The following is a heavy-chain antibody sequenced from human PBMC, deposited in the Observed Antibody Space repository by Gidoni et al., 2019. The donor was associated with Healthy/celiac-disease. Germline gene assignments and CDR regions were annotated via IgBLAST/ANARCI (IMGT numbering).Heavy chain of an antibody. D-gene: IGHD2-15*01. CDR3: ARSDIVVVVVHAFDI. J-gene: IGHJ3*02. V-gene: IGHV1-3*01. CDR1: GYPFTSYA. CDR2: INAGNGNT. Sequence: QVPLVQSGAEVKKPGASVKVSCKASGYPFTSYAMHWVRQAAGPRLEWMGWINAGNGNTKYSQKFQGRVTITRDTSASTAYMELSSLRSEDTAVYYCARSDIVVVVVHAFDIWGQGTMVTVSS.